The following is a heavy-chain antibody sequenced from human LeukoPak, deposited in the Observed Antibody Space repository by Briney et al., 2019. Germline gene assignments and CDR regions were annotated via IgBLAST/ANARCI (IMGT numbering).Heavy chain of an antibody. V-gene: IGHV4-59*01. Sequence: ASETLSLTCTVSGGSISSYYWSWIRQPPRKGLEWIGYIYYSGSTKYNPYLKSRVTISVDTSKNQFSLKLSSVTAADTAVYYCARGGYSYNDAFDIWGQGTMVTVSS. CDR1: GGSISSYY. D-gene: IGHD5-18*01. CDR3: ARGGYSYNDAFDI. J-gene: IGHJ3*02. CDR2: IYYSGST.